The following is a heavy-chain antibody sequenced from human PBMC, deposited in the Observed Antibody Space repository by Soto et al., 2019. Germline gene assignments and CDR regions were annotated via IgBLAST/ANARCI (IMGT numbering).Heavy chain of an antibody. V-gene: IGHV3-15*07. D-gene: IGHD3-3*01. CDR1: GFTFSNAW. CDR3: TTVSNYDFWSGYYTGFDYYYYGMDV. Sequence: PGGSLRLSCAASGFTFSNAWMNWVRQAPGKGLEWVGRIKSKTDGGTTDYAAPVKGRFTISRDDSKNTLYLQMNSLKTEDTAVYYRTTVSNYDFWSGYYTGFDYYYYGMDVWGQGTTVTVSS. CDR2: IKSKTDGGTT. J-gene: IGHJ6*02.